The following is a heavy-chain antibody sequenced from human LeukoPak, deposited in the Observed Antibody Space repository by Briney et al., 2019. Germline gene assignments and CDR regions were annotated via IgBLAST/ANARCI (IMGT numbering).Heavy chain of an antibody. CDR3: ARTRYFDWLFPPDY. D-gene: IGHD3-9*01. J-gene: IGHJ4*02. V-gene: IGHV1-2*02. Sequence: ASVKVSCKASGYTFTGYYMHWVRQAPGQGLEWMGWINPNSGGTNYAQKLQGRVTMTRDTSISTAYMELSRLRSDDTAVYYCARTRYFDWLFPPDYRGQGTLVTVSS. CDR1: GYTFTGYY. CDR2: INPNSGGT.